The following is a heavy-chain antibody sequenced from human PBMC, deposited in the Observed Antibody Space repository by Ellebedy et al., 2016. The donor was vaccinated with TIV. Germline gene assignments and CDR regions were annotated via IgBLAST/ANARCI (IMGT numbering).Heavy chain of an antibody. CDR1: GYTFTSYA. CDR3: ARDQYYGSGNWFDP. V-gene: IGHV1-3*01. J-gene: IGHJ5*02. CDR2: INDGNGNT. D-gene: IGHD3-10*01. Sequence: ASVKVSCXASGYTFTSYAMHWVRQAPGQRLEWMGWINDGNGNTKYSQKFQGRVTITRDTSASTAYMELSSLRSEDTAVYYCARDQYYGSGNWFDPWGQGTLVTVSS.